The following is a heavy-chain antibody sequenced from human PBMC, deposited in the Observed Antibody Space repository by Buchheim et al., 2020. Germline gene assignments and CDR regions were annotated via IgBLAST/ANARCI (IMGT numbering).Heavy chain of an antibody. CDR1: GFTFSSYA. D-gene: IGHD6-19*01. CDR3: ARCSIAVAGTLDY. CDR2: ISYDGSNK. V-gene: IGHV3-30-3*01. Sequence: QVQLVESGGGVVQPGRSLRLSCAASGFTFSSYAMHWVRQAPGKGLEWVAVISYDGSNKYYADYVKGRFTISRDNFKHTLYLQMNSLRAEDTAVYYCARCSIAVAGTLDYWGQGTL. J-gene: IGHJ4*02.